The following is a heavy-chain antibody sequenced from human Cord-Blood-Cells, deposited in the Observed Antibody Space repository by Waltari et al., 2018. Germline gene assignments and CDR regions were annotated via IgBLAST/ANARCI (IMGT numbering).Heavy chain of an antibody. CDR3: ARGPDIDY. D-gene: IGHD3-9*01. CDR2: LDPTSRNT. J-gene: IGHJ4*02. V-gene: IGHV1-8*01. Sequence: QVQLAQSGAEVKKPGASVKVSCKASGYTFTSYDINWERQTTGQGREWMGWLDPTSRNTCYAQQCQCRVTMTRNTSISTAYMELNSLRSEDTAVYYCARGPDIDYWGQGTLVTVSS. CDR1: GYTFTSYD.